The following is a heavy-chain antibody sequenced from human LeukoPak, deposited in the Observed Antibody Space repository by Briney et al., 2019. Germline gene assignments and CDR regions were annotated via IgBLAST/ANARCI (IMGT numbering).Heavy chain of an antibody. V-gene: IGHV1-18*01. CDR2: ISAYNGNT. CDR1: GYTFTSFG. D-gene: IGHD3-16*01. Sequence: ASVKVSCKASGYTFTSFGFSWVRQAPGQGLEWMGWISAYNGNTNYAQKLQGRVTMTTDTSTSTAYMELRSLRSDDTAVYYCARGPGGAIPNWFDPWGQGTLVTVSS. J-gene: IGHJ5*02. CDR3: ARGPGGAIPNWFDP.